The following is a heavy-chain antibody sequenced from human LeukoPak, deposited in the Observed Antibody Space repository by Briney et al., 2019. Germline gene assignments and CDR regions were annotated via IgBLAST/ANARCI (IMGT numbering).Heavy chain of an antibody. CDR2: INPNSGGT. Sequence: ASVKVSCKASGYTFTGYYMHWVRQAPGQGLEWMGWINPNSGGTNYAQKFQGRVTMTRDTSISTAYMELSRLRSDDTAVYYCASRIPNYYDSSGYLLPLDYWGQGTPVTVSS. CDR3: ASRIPNYYDSSGYLLPLDY. V-gene: IGHV1-2*02. J-gene: IGHJ4*02. D-gene: IGHD3-22*01. CDR1: GYTFTGYY.